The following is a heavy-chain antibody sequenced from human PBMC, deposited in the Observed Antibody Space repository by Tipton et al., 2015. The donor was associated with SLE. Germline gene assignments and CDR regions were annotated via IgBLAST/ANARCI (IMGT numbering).Heavy chain of an antibody. D-gene: IGHD6-19*01. Sequence: SGFTFSSYGMHWVRQAPGKGLEWVAFIRYDGSNKYYADSVKGRFTISRDNAKNSLYLQMNSLRAEDTAVYYCARDGTQQWLVFPFDYWGQGTLVTVSS. CDR1: GFTFSSYG. J-gene: IGHJ4*02. V-gene: IGHV3-30*02. CDR3: ARDGTQQWLVFPFDY. CDR2: IRYDGSNK.